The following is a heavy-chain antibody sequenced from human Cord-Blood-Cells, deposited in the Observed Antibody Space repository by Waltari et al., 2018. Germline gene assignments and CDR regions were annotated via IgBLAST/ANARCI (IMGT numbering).Heavy chain of an antibody. CDR3: ARGRKSSTSCQHDY. Sequence: QVQLVQSGAEVKKPGASVKVSCKASGYTFTSYAMHWVRQAPGQRLEWMGWINAGNGNTKYSQKFQGRVTITRDTSASTAYMELSSLRSEDTAVYYCARGRKSSTSCQHDYWGQGTLVTVSS. J-gene: IGHJ4*02. CDR1: GYTFTSYA. CDR2: INAGNGNT. V-gene: IGHV1-3*01. D-gene: IGHD2-2*01.